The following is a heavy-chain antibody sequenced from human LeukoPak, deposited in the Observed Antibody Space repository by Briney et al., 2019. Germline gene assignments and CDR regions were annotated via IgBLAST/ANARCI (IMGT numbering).Heavy chain of an antibody. V-gene: IGHV3-53*01. CDR1: GFTVSSNY. J-gene: IGHJ4*02. CDR2: IYGGGTT. CDR3: ARGRWTMAYFDY. Sequence: GGSLRLSCAASGFTVSSNYMSWVRQAPRTGLEWVSVIYGGGTTYYADSVKGRFTISRDNSKNTLYLQMNSLRAEDTAVYCCARGRWTMAYFDYWGQGTLVTVSS. D-gene: IGHD4/OR15-4a*01.